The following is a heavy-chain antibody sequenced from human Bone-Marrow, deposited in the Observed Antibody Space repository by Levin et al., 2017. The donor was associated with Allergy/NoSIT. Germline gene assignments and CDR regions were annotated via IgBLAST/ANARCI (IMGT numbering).Heavy chain of an antibody. J-gene: IGHJ4*02. Sequence: GESLKISCAASGFTFNDYTMHWVRQAPQRGLEWVSLISWDASTTYYADSVRSRFTISRDNSKNALYLQMNSLTTEDTALYYCAKDLSPRIAVTGNIEYWGQGTLVTVSS. CDR3: AKDLSPRIAVTGNIEY. CDR1: GFTFNDYT. D-gene: IGHD6-19*01. V-gene: IGHV3-43*01. CDR2: ISWDASTT.